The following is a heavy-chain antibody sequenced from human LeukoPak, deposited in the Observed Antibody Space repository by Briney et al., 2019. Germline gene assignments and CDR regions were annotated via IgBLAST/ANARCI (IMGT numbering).Heavy chain of an antibody. J-gene: IGHJ4*02. D-gene: IGHD6-13*01. CDR1: GYTFTSYD. CDR2: MNPNSGNT. V-gene: IGHV1-8*01. Sequence: VSVKVSCKASGYTFTSYDINWVRQATGQGLEWMGWMNPNSGNTGYAQKFQGRVTMTRNTSISTAYMELSSLRSEDTAVYYCARDRGIAAADFDYWGQGTLVTVSS. CDR3: ARDRGIAAADFDY.